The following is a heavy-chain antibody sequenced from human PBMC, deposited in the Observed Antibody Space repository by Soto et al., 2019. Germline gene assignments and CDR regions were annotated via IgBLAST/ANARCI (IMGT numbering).Heavy chain of an antibody. CDR2: IIPNLGIA. CDR1: GGTFSSYT. CDR3: AREEDGYTVDY. J-gene: IGHJ4*02. V-gene: IGHV1-69*08. Sequence: QVQLVQSGAEVKKPGSSVKVSCKASGGTFSSYTISWVRQAPGQGLVWMGRIIPNLGIANYAQKFQGRVTITADKSTSTAYKELSTLRSEDTAVYSCAREEDGYTVDYWGKGTLVTVSS. D-gene: IGHD5-12*01.